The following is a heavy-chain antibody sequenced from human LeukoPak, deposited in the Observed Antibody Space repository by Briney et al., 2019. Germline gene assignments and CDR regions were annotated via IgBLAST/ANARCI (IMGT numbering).Heavy chain of an antibody. D-gene: IGHD5-24*01. CDR1: GYTFTSYG. CDR2: ISAYNGNT. V-gene: IGHV1-18*01. CDR3: ARDRRLQFLDY. J-gene: IGHJ4*02. Sequence: ASVKVSCKASGYTFTSYGISWVRQAPGQGLEWMGWISAYNGNTNYPQKLKGRVTMTAHPYTSIAYMETRSLRSDDTAVYYCARDRRLQFLDYWGQGTLVTVSS.